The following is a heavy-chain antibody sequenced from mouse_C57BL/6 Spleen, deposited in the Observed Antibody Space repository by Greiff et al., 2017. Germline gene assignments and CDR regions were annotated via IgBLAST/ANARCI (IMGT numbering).Heavy chain of an antibody. J-gene: IGHJ4*01. CDR3: ARDGYRYAMDY. CDR1: GFTFTDYY. V-gene: IGHV7-3*01. D-gene: IGHD2-2*01. Sequence: EVKLQESGGGLVQPGGSLSLSCAASGFTFTDYYMSWVRQPPGKALEWLGFIRNKANGYTTEYSASVKGRFTISRDNSQSILYLQMNALRAEDSATYYCARDGYRYAMDYWGQGTSVTVSS. CDR2: IRNKANGYTT.